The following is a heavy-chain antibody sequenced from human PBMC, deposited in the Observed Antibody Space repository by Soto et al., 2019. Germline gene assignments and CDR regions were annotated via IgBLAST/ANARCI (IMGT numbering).Heavy chain of an antibody. CDR2: IYTGGTT. V-gene: IGHV3-66*01. J-gene: IGHJ6*03. CDR3: ARVDSGYDYYYYYYMDL. D-gene: IGHD5-12*01. Sequence: EVQLVESGGGLAQPGGSLRLSCAASGFTVSTYYMTWVRQAPGMGLEWVSVIYTGGTTYYADSVKGRLTISRDNSKNTLYLQMHSLRAEDTAVYYCARVDSGYDYYYYYYMDLWGKGTTVTVSS. CDR1: GFTVSTYY.